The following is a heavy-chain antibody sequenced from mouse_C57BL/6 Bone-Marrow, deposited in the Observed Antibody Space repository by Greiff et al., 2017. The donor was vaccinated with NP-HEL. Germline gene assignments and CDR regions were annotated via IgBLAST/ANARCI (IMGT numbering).Heavy chain of an antibody. CDR2: IYPSDSET. CDR3: ARQSTMVTTTSYAMDD. CDR1: GYTFTSYW. Sequence: QVQLQQPGAELVRPGSSVKLSCKASGYTFTSYWMDWVKQRPGQGLEWIGNIYPSDSETHYNQKFKDKATLTVDKSSSTAYMQLSSLTSEDSAVYYGARQSTMVTTTSYAMDDWGQGTSVTVSS. J-gene: IGHJ4*01. D-gene: IGHD2-2*01. V-gene: IGHV1-61*01.